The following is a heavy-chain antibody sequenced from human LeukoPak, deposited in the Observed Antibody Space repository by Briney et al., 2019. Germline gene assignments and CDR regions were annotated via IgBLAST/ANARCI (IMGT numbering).Heavy chain of an antibody. J-gene: IGHJ4*02. CDR2: ISGSGGST. CDR1: GFTFSSYA. Sequence: PGGSLRLXCAASGFTFSSYAMSWVRQAPGKGLEWVSAISGSGGSTYYADSVKGRFTISRDNSKNTLYLQMNSLRAEDTAVYYCAKSVQLLWFGESSPGYWGQGTLVTVSS. CDR3: AKSVQLLWFGESSPGY. V-gene: IGHV3-23*01. D-gene: IGHD3-10*01.